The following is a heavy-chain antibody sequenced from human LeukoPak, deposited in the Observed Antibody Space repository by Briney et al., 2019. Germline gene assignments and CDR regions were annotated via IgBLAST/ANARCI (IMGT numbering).Heavy chain of an antibody. CDR3: ARGGYCSSSSCYGDNAFDI. V-gene: IGHV4-59*01. Sequence: SETLSLTCIVSGGSISNYYWSWIRQSPGEGLEWIGYIYYSGSTNYNPSLMSRVTISVDTPRNQFSLRLSSVTAADTAMYYCARGGYCSSSSCYGDNAFDIWGQGTMVTVSS. CDR1: GGSISNYY. CDR2: IYYSGST. D-gene: IGHD2-2*01. J-gene: IGHJ3*02.